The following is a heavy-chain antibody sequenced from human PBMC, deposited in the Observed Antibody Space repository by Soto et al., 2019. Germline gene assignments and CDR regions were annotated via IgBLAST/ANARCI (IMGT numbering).Heavy chain of an antibody. CDR3: ARRTADAFDI. D-gene: IGHD5-18*01. Sequence: QVQLVQSGAEVKKPGASVKVSCKASGYTFTSYDINWVRQATGQGLEWMGWMNPNSGNTGYAQKLQGSVTMTRTTSISTAYMELSSLRSEDAAVYYCARRTADAFDIWGQGTMVTVSS. J-gene: IGHJ3*02. V-gene: IGHV1-8*01. CDR2: MNPNSGNT. CDR1: GYTFTSYD.